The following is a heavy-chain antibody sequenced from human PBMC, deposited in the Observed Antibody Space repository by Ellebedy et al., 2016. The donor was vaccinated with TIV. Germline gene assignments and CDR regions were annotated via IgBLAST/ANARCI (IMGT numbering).Heavy chain of an antibody. CDR3: ARDRIAAAGTGQGYEEGLDY. D-gene: IGHD6-13*01. J-gene: IGHJ4*02. Sequence: GGSLRLSXPASGFTFSSYAMRWVRQAPGRGLEWVSAISGSGGSTYYADSVKGRFTISRDNAKNSLYLQMNSLRAEDTAVYYCARDRIAAAGTGQGYEEGLDYWGQGTLVTVSS. CDR2: ISGSGGST. CDR1: GFTFSSYA. V-gene: IGHV3-23*01.